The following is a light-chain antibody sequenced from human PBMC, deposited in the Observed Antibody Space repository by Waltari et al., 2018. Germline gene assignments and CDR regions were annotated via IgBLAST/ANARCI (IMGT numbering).Light chain of an antibody. CDR3: GTWDSSLSGAV. V-gene: IGLV1-51*02. Sequence: QSVLTQPPSVSAAPGQRVTISCSGGRSNLGNNYVSWYRQFPGTAPKLLIYEDTERPSGIAGRFSGSKSGTSATLDITGLQAGDEADCYCGTWDSSLSGAVFGGGTHLTVL. J-gene: IGLJ7*01. CDR2: EDT. CDR1: RSNLGNNY.